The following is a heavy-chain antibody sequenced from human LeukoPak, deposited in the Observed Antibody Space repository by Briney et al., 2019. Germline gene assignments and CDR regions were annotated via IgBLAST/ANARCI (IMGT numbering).Heavy chain of an antibody. CDR1: GFTFSSYG. CDR3: AKESPGYSYGWYYYYGMDV. J-gene: IGHJ6*02. V-gene: IGHV3-33*06. D-gene: IGHD5-18*01. Sequence: SGRSLRLSCAASGFTFSSYGMHWVRQAPGKGLEWVAVIWYDGSNKYYADSVKGRFTISRDNSKNTLYLQMNSLRAEDTAVYYCAKESPGYSYGWYYYYGMDVWGQGTTVTVSS. CDR2: IWYDGSNK.